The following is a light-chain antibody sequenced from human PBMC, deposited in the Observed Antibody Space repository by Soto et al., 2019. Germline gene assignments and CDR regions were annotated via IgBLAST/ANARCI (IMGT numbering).Light chain of an antibody. CDR1: QSIDGY. Sequence: EVVLTQSPDTLSLSPGERTTLSCRASQSIDGYLAWYQQKPGQAPRLLIFDASNRATGSPARFSGSGSGTDFTLTISILEPEDFAVYYCQQRSDWLTFGGGTKVDIK. J-gene: IGKJ4*01. CDR2: DAS. CDR3: QQRSDWLT. V-gene: IGKV3-11*01.